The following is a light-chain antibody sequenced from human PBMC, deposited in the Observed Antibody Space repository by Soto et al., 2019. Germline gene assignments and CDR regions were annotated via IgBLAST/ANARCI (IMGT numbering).Light chain of an antibody. CDR3: SSYTSGSTLPWV. CDR1: SDDIGTYEY. CDR2: GVY. V-gene: IGLV2-14*01. J-gene: IGLJ1*01. Sequence: QSVLAYPASVSVSPGHSITISCTGSSDDIGTYEYISWHQHHPGKAPKLIIFGVYDRPSGVSDRFSGSKSGNTASLTIFGLQLEDEAVYYCSSYTSGSTLPWVFGTGTKVTVL.